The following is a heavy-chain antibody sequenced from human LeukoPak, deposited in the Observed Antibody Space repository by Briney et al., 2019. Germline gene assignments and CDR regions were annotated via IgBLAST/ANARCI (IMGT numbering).Heavy chain of an antibody. V-gene: IGHV3-23*01. J-gene: IGHJ5*02. D-gene: IGHD2/OR15-2a*01. CDR3: ARGKTSQNIVTRKTYNWFDP. CDR1: GFTFSSYA. CDR2: ISDSGGRT. Sequence: GGSLRLSCAASGFTFSSYAMSWVRQAPGKGLEWVASISDSGGRTYHADSVKGRFTISRDNSKNSLYLQMKSLRAEDTAVYYCARGKTSQNIVTRKTYNWFDPWGQGTLVTVSS.